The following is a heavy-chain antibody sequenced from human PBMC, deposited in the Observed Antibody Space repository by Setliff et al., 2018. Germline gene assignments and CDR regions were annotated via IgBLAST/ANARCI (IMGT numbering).Heavy chain of an antibody. CDR1: GGSVSSTSHY. D-gene: IGHD3-10*01. Sequence: SETLSLTCNVSGGSVSSTSHYWSWIRQPPGKGLEWLGEVSHSGSTNYKPSLKSRVTMSVDTPKNQFSLKLHSVTAADTAVYYCARRWDFGPDGSGIHDGSDMWGEGTMVTVSS. J-gene: IGHJ3*02. CDR2: VSHSGST. CDR3: ARRWDFGPDGSGIHDGSDM. V-gene: IGHV4-39*07.